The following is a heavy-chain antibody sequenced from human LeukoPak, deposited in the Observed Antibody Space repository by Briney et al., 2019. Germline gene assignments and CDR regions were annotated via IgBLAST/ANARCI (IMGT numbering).Heavy chain of an antibody. V-gene: IGHV1-69*04. D-gene: IGHD4-17*01. CDR1: GGTFSSYA. CDR3: ARGVDYGDYVHL. J-gene: IGHJ2*01. Sequence: GASVKVSCKASGGTFSSYAISWVRQAPGQGLEWMGRIIPILGIANYAQKFQGRVTITADKSTSTAYMELSSLRSEDTAVYYCARGVDYGDYVHLWGRGTLVTVSS. CDR2: IIPILGIA.